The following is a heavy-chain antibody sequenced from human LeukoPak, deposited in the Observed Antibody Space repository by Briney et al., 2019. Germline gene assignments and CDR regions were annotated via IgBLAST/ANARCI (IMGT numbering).Heavy chain of an antibody. V-gene: IGHV4-61*01. CDR2: IYYSGST. J-gene: IGHJ6*03. D-gene: IGHD5-18*01. CDR3: ARTTEGGYTYDYFYYYYMDV. Sequence: SETLSLTCTVSGYSISSGYYWGWIRQPPGKGLEWIGYIYYSGSTNYNPSLKSRVTISVDTSKNQFSLKLSSVTAADTAVYFCARTTEGGYTYDYFYYYYMDVWGKGTTVTIS. CDR1: GYSISSGYY.